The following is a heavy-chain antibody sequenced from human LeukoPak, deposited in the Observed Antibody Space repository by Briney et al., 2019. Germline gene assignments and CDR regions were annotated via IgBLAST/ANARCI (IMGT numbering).Heavy chain of an antibody. Sequence: SATLSLTCTVSGRSISSYYWSWIRQPPGKGLESIGYIYYTGITTYNPSLKSRVTISIDTSKNQFSLRLTSVTAADTAVYYCARHKYDSSGSYYGGYYFDYWGQGTLVAVSS. V-gene: IGHV4-59*08. CDR3: ARHKYDSSGSYYGGYYFDY. CDR2: IYYTGIT. J-gene: IGHJ4*02. CDR1: GRSISSYY. D-gene: IGHD3-22*01.